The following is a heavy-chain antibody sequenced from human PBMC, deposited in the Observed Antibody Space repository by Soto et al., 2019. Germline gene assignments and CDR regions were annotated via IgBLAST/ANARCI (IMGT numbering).Heavy chain of an antibody. V-gene: IGHV4-30-2*01. CDR3: ARASPYYYDSSGYPLDY. CDR2: IYHSGST. D-gene: IGHD3-22*01. CDR1: GGSISSGGYS. Sequence: SETLSLTCAVSGGSISSGGYSWSWIRQPPGKGLEWIGYIYHSGSTYYNPSLKSRVTISVDRSKNQFSLKLNSVTAADTAVYYCARASPYYYDSSGYPLDYWGQGTLVTVSS. J-gene: IGHJ4*02.